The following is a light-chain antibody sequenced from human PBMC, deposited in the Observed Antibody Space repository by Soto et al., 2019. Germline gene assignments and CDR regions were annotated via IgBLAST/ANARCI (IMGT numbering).Light chain of an antibody. J-gene: IGLJ2*01. CDR1: SGHSSYI. CDR3: ETCDSNTRV. V-gene: IGLV4-60*03. Sequence: QAVLTQSSSASASLGSSVKLTCTLSSGHSSYIIAWHKQQPVNAPRYLMKLEGSGSYHQGSGVPDRFSGSSSGADRYLTISNLQSEDEADYYCETCDSNTRVFGGGTKVTVL. CDR2: LEGSGSY.